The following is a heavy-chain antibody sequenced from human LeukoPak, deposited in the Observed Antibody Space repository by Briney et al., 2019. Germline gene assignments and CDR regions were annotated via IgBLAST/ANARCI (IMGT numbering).Heavy chain of an antibody. Sequence: ASVKVSCKASGYTFTSYAMNWVRQAPGQGLEWMGWINTNTGNPTYAQGFTGRFVFSLDTSVSTAYLQISSLKAEDTAVYYCARDYVLRFLEWSCYGMDVWGQGTTDTVSS. CDR1: GYTFTSYA. CDR3: ARDYVLRFLEWSCYGMDV. J-gene: IGHJ6*02. V-gene: IGHV7-4-1*02. D-gene: IGHD3-3*01. CDR2: INTNTGNP.